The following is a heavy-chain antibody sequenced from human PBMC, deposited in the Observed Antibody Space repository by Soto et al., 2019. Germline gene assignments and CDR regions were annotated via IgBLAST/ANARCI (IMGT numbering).Heavy chain of an antibody. CDR1: GGSTSSGDYY. J-gene: IGHJ6*02. CDR2: IYYSGST. V-gene: IGHV4-30-4*01. CDR3: ARDRFNWNRQNYYHYGMDV. D-gene: IGHD1-20*01. Sequence: PSETLSLTCTVSGGSTSSGDYYWSWIRQPPGKGLEWIGYIYYSGSTYYNPSLKSRVTISVDTSKNQFSLKLSSVTAADTAVYYCARDRFNWNRQNYYHYGMDVWGQGTTVTVSS.